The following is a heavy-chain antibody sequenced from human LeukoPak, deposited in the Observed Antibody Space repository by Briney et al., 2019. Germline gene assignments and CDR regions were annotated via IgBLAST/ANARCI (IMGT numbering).Heavy chain of an antibody. CDR2: INQSGST. J-gene: IGHJ6*02. V-gene: IGHV4-34*01. CDR1: GGSFSSYY. Sequence: SETLSLTCAVYGGSFSSYYWSWIRQPPGKGLEWIGEINQSGSTNYNPSLKSRVTISLDTSKNQFSLRLSSVTAADTAVYYCARVQPTYYYGMDVWGQGTTVTVSS. CDR3: ARVQPTYYYGMDV.